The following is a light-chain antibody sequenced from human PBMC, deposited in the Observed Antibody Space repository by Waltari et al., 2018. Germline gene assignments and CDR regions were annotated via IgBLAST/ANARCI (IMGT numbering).Light chain of an antibody. CDR3: CSYAGSSPSYV. Sequence: QSALTQPASVSGSPGQSITISCTGTSSDVGSYNLFSWYQQHPGKAPKLMIYEGSKRPSGVSNRFSGSKSGNTASLTISGLQAEDEADYYCCSYAGSSPSYVFGTGTKVTVL. CDR1: SSDVGSYNL. J-gene: IGLJ1*01. CDR2: EGS. V-gene: IGLV2-23*01.